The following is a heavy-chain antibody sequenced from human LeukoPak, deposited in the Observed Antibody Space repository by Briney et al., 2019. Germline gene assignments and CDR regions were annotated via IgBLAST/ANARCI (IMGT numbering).Heavy chain of an antibody. Sequence: TWVRQAPGKGLEWVGRIKSKIDGETTDYAAPVKGRFTISRDDSKNTLYLQMNSLKIEDTAMYYCTTQPWQVDYWGQGTLVTVSS. CDR2: IKSKIDGETT. J-gene: IGHJ4*02. V-gene: IGHV3-15*01. CDR3: TTQPWQVDY. D-gene: IGHD6-19*01.